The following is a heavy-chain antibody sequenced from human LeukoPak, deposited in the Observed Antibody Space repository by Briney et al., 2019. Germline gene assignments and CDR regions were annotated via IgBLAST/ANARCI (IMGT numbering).Heavy chain of an antibody. V-gene: IGHV1-2*02. Sequence: ASVKVSCKASGYTFTGYYMHWVRQAPGQGLEWMGWINPNSGGTNYAQKLQGRVTMTTDTSTSTAYMELRSLRSDDTAVYYCARLGWNDGKWFDPWGQGTLVTVSS. CDR3: ARLGWNDGKWFDP. J-gene: IGHJ5*02. CDR2: INPNSGGT. D-gene: IGHD1-1*01. CDR1: GYTFTGYY.